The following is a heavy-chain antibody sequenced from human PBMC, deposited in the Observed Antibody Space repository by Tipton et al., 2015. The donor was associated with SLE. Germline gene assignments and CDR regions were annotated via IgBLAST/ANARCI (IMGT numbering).Heavy chain of an antibody. CDR1: GYSISSGYF. J-gene: IGHJ3*01. CDR3: ARNRYFDFLHAFDL. CDR2: IDHSGTT. Sequence: LRLSCAVSGYSISSGYFWGWIRQPPGKGPEWIGAIDHSGTTYYNPSLKSRVHISLDTSKNQVSLKMTSVTVADTAVYYCARNRYFDFLHAFDLWGRGIVVTVSS. V-gene: IGHV4-38-2*01. D-gene: IGHD3-9*01.